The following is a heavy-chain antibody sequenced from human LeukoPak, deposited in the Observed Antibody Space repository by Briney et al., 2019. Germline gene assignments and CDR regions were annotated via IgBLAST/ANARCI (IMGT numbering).Heavy chain of an antibody. Sequence: HPGGSLRLSCAASGFTFSSYWMTWVRQAPGKGLEWVANLNPDGSRKFYVDSVKGRFTTSRDNAKNSLYLQMHSLRAEDTALYYCARDAYDDSSESWGQGTLVTVSS. J-gene: IGHJ5*02. V-gene: IGHV3-7*01. CDR2: LNPDGSRK. D-gene: IGHD3-3*01. CDR1: GFTFSSYW. CDR3: ARDAYDDSSES.